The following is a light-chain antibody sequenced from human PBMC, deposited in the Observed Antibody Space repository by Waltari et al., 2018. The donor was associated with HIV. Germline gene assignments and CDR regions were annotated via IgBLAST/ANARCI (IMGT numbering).Light chain of an antibody. Sequence: EIVMTQSPPTLSVSPGQRVTLSCRASQRISAKVARYQQRPSQAPRRLSSEASTRPTGIPARVSFSGSGTEFSHTISSLQSDDFATYFCRQYSSVPRWITFGPGTMLKIK. J-gene: IGKJ4*02. CDR1: QRISAK. CDR2: EAS. CDR3: RQYSSVPRWIT. V-gene: IGKV3-15*01.